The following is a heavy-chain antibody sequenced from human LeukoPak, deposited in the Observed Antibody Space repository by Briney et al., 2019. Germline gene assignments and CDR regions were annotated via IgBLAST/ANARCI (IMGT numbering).Heavy chain of an antibody. J-gene: IGHJ4*02. Sequence: PSETLSLTCTVSGGSISSGGYSWSWIRQHPGKGLEWIGYIYYSGSTYYNPSLKSRVTISVDTSKNQFSLKLSSVTAADTAVYYCARIYSSGWSDYWGQGTLVTVSS. CDR3: ARIYSSGWSDY. CDR2: IYYSGST. D-gene: IGHD6-19*01. CDR1: GGSISSGGYS. V-gene: IGHV4-31*03.